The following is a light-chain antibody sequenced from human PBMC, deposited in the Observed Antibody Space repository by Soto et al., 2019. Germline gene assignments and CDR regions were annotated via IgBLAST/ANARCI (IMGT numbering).Light chain of an antibody. CDR1: SSNLGSNT. CDR3: AAWDGSLNGWV. J-gene: IGLJ3*02. Sequence: QSVLTQPPSASGTPGQRVTISCSGSSSNLGSNTANWYHQLPGTAPKLLMYDNNQRPSGVPDRFSGSKSGTSASLAISGLQSEDEADYYCAAWDGSLNGWVFGGGTKLNVL. CDR2: DNN. V-gene: IGLV1-44*01.